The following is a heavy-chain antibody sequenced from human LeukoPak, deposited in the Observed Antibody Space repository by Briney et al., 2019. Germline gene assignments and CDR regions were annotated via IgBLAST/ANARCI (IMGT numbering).Heavy chain of an antibody. CDR1: GFSLSTSGVG. CDR3: AHSYSPRGYTYFDQ. J-gene: IGHJ4*02. V-gene: IGHV2-5*02. Sequence: SGPTLVKPTQTLTLTCTFSGFSLSTSGVGVGWIRQPPGKALEWLALIYWDDDKRYSPSLKSRLTISKDTSKNQVVLTMTDMDPVDTATYYCAHSYSPRGYTYFDQWGQGILVTVSS. CDR2: IYWDDDK. D-gene: IGHD6-25*01.